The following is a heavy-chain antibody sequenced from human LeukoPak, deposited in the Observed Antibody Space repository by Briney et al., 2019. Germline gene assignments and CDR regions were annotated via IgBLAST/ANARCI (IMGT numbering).Heavy chain of an antibody. V-gene: IGHV3-30*04. J-gene: IGHJ4*02. CDR1: GFTFTSYS. Sequence: GGSLRLFCAASGFTFTSYSMHWVRQAPAKGLEGVAVISSEGRDKHYADSVKGRFTISRENSNSTLYLQMHSLRAEDTAVYYCARDEDIGAAVYYFDYWGQGTLVTVSS. D-gene: IGHD6-13*01. CDR3: ARDEDIGAAVYYFDY. CDR2: ISSEGRDK.